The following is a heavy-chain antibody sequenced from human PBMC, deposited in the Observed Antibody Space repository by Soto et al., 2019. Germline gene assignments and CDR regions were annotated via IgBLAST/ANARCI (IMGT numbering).Heavy chain of an antibody. J-gene: IGHJ6*02. V-gene: IGHV3-74*01. Sequence: EVQLVESGGGLVQPGGSLRLSCAASGFTFSSYWMHWVRQAPGKGLVWVSRINSDGSSTNYADSVKGRFTISRNNARNTLFLQIYTLRAEDTAVYYCTRSGSSPYYYGMDVWGQGTTVTVSS. CDR2: INSDGSST. CDR1: GFTFSSYW. CDR3: TRSGSSPYYYGMDV. D-gene: IGHD6-6*01.